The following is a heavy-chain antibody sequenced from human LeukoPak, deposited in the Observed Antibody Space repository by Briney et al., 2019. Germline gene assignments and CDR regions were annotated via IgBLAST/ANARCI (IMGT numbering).Heavy chain of an antibody. CDR2: ISSSSSYI. CDR3: ARDFTIAAAGTGFSFDY. D-gene: IGHD6-13*01. CDR1: GFTFSSYS. J-gene: IGHJ4*02. V-gene: IGHV3-21*01. Sequence: GGSLRLSCAASGFTFSSYSMNWVRQAPGKGLEWVSSISSSSSYIYYADSVKGRFTISRDNAKNSLYLQMNSLRAEDTAVYYCARDFTIAAAGTGFSFDYWGQGTLVTVSS.